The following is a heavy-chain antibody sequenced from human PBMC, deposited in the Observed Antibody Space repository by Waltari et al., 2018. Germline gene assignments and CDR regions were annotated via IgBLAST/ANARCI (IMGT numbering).Heavy chain of an antibody. V-gene: IGHV3-23*01. Sequence: EVQLLESGGGLVQPGGSLRLSCAASGFIFSSHGMAWVRRAPGGGLEWVVTVTVSGVGGTSGITHYIDSVKGRFTASRDNSRNTLHLQMNDLRAEDTAVYYCARGRGGYSSGYIDYWGQGTLVTVSS. CDR2: VGGTSGIT. D-gene: IGHD5-18*01. CDR1: GFIFSSHG. J-gene: IGHJ4*02. CDR3: ARGRGGYSSGYIDY.